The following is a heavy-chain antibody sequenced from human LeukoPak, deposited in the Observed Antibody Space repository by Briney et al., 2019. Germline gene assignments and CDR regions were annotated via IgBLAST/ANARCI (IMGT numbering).Heavy chain of an antibody. CDR1: GFTFSSYS. V-gene: IGHV3-21*01. D-gene: IGHD6-19*01. J-gene: IGHJ4*02. Sequence: GGSLRLSCAASGFTFSSYSMNWVRQAPGKGLEWVSSISSSSSYIYYADSVKGRFTISKDNAKNSLYLQMNSLRAEDTAVYYCARGGLAGYSSGWYGSPGLIDYWGQGTLVTVSS. CDR2: ISSSSSYI. CDR3: ARGGLAGYSSGWYGSPGLIDY.